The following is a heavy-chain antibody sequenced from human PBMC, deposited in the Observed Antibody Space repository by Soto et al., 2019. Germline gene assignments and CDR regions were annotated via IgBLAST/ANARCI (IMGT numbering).Heavy chain of an antibody. D-gene: IGHD6-13*01. Sequence: PGGSLRLSCTASGFTFSSYSMNWVRQAPGKGLEWVSYISSSSSTIYYADSVKGRFTISRDNAKNSLYLQMNSLRAEDTAVYYCARDPIAAAGIRGRIGWFDPWGQGTLVTVSS. J-gene: IGHJ5*02. CDR3: ARDPIAAAGIRGRIGWFDP. CDR2: ISSSSSTI. V-gene: IGHV3-48*01. CDR1: GFTFSSYS.